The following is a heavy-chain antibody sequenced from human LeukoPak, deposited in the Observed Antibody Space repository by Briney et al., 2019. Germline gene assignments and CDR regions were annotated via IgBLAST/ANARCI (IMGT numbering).Heavy chain of an antibody. V-gene: IGHV7-4-1*02. CDR1: GYSFTNYA. Sequence: ASVKVSCKASGYSFTNYAMNWVRQAPGQGLEWMGWINTNTGNPTYAQGFTGRFVFSLDTSVSTAYLQISSLKAEDTAVYYCARDLPLGYDSSNSPGRRVGDFDYWGQGTLVTVSS. D-gene: IGHD3-22*01. J-gene: IGHJ4*02. CDR3: ARDLPLGYDSSNSPGRRVGDFDY. CDR2: INTNTGNP.